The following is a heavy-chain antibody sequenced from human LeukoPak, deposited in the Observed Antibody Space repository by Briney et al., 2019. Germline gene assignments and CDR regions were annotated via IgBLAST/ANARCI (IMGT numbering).Heavy chain of an antibody. CDR2: IIPIFGTA. CDR1: GGTFSSYA. V-gene: IGHV1-69*05. D-gene: IGHD1-26*01. J-gene: IGHJ5*02. CDR3: ARRTGGSGSYYRNWFDP. Sequence: SVKVSCKASGGTFSSYANSWVRQAPGQGLEWMGGIIPIFGTANYAQKFQGRVTITTDESTSTAYMELSSLRSEGTAVYYCARRTGGSGSYYRNWFDPWGQGTLVTVSS.